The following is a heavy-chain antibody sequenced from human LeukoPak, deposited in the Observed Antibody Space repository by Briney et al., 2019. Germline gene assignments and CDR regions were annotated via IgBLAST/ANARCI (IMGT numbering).Heavy chain of an antibody. CDR3: ARAGFYGGNPRTVDY. J-gene: IGHJ4*02. D-gene: IGHD4-23*01. CDR1: GFTFSSYW. Sequence: PGGSLRLSCAASGFTFSSYWMSWVRQAPGKGLEWVANIKEDGSEKYYVDSVKGRFTISRDNAKNSLYLQMNSLRAEGTAVHYCARAGFYGGNPRTVDYWGQGTLVTVSS. V-gene: IGHV3-7*01. CDR2: IKEDGSEK.